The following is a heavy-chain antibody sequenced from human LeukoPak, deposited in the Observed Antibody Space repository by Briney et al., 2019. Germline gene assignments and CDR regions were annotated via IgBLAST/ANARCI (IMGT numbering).Heavy chain of an antibody. V-gene: IGHV3-30-3*01. CDR2: ISYDGSNK. CDR3: ARDPSSWYEGSTYFDY. D-gene: IGHD6-13*01. CDR1: GFTFSSYA. J-gene: IGHJ4*02. Sequence: GGSLRLSCAASGFTFSSYAMHWVRQAPGKGLEWVAVISYDGSNKYYADSVKGRFTISRDNSKNTLYLQMNSLRAEDTAVYYCARDPSSWYEGSTYFDYWGQGTLVTVSS.